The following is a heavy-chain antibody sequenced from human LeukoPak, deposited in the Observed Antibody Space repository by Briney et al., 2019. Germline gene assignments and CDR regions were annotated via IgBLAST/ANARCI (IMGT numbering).Heavy chain of an antibody. CDR2: INPNSGGT. Sequence: ASVKVSCKASGYTFTGYYMHWVRQAPGHGLEWMGWINPNSGGTNYAQKFQGRVTMTRDTSISTAYMELSRLRSDDTAVYYCARGIAYCGGDCYPGGHDAFDIWGQGTMVTVSS. CDR3: ARGIAYCGGDCYPGGHDAFDI. D-gene: IGHD2-21*02. CDR1: GYTFTGYY. J-gene: IGHJ3*02. V-gene: IGHV1-2*02.